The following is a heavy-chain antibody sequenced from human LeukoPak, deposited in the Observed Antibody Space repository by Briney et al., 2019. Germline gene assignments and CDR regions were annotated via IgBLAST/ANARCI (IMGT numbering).Heavy chain of an antibody. Sequence: SETLSLTCCLAGGSISSGDYYWSWIRQPPGKGLEWIGYIYYSGSTYYNPSLESRVTISVDTSKNQFSLKLSSVTAADTAVYYCARSEWELGAFDIWGQGTMVTVSS. CDR2: IYYSGST. V-gene: IGHV4-30-4*08. CDR1: GGSISSGDYY. J-gene: IGHJ3*02. CDR3: ARSEWELGAFDI. D-gene: IGHD1-26*01.